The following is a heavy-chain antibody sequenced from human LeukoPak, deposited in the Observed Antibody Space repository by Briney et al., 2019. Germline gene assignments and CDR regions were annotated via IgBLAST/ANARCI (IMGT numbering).Heavy chain of an antibody. CDR1: GFTFSSYE. V-gene: IGHV3-48*03. Sequence: GGSLRLSCAASGFTFSSYEMNWVGQAPGKGLEWVSYISSSGSTIYYANTLKGRFTISRDNAKNSLYLQMNSLRAEDTAVYYCARLGIDCHFDYWGQGTPVTVSS. D-gene: IGHD6-13*01. CDR3: ARLGIDCHFDY. J-gene: IGHJ4*02. CDR2: ISSSGSTI.